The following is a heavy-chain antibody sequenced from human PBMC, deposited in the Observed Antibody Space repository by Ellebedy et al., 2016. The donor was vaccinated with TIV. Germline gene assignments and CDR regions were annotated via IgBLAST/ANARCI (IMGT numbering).Heavy chain of an antibody. CDR1: GYTFTSYY. CDR2: INPSGGSS. D-gene: IGHD3-22*01. Sequence: ASVKVSCKASGYTFTSYYMYWVRQAPGQGLEWMGIINPSGGSSNYAQKFQGRVTMTRDTSTRTVYMELRSLRSEDTAVYYCSRGDKYYYDSSGYYYTYWGQGTLVTVSS. V-gene: IGHV1-46*01. CDR3: SRGDKYYYDSSGYYYTY. J-gene: IGHJ4*02.